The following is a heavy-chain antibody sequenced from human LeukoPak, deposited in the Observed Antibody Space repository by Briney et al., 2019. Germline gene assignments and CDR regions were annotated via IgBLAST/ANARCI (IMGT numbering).Heavy chain of an antibody. CDR1: GFTFSADW. D-gene: IGHD1/OR15-1a*01. V-gene: IGHV3-7*01. Sequence: PGGSLRLSCAVSGFTFSADWMSWVRQAPGEGLEWVANIRQDGSAKFYVDSVRGRFTISRDNAKNSLYLQMNSLRAEDTGVYYCATSSEEQANMWGLGTLVSVSS. CDR2: IRQDGSAK. J-gene: IGHJ4*02. CDR3: ATSSEEQANM.